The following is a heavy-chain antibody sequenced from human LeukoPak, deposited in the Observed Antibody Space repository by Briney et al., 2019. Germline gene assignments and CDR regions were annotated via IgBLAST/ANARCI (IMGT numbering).Heavy chain of an antibody. J-gene: IGHJ4*02. CDR2: IYYSGST. Sequence: SETLSLTCTVSGGSISSYYWSWIRQPPGKGLEWIGYIYYSGSTNYNPSLKSRVTISVDTSKNQFSLKLSSVTAADTAVYYCARTYYDFWSGYYYFDYWGQGTLVTVSS. CDR1: GGSISSYY. CDR3: ARTYYDFWSGYYYFDY. D-gene: IGHD3-3*01. V-gene: IGHV4-59*08.